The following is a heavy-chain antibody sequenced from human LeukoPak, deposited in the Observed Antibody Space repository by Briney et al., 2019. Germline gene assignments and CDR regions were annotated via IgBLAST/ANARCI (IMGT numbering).Heavy chain of an antibody. D-gene: IGHD6-6*01. Sequence: GGSLRLSCTASGFSFSGHWMHWARQLPGKGLVWVSRISPTGSTISYADSVKGRFTVSRDNAKNTLYLQVNNLRAEDTAVYYCARGPNSNWSGLDFWGQGTLLTVSS. CDR2: ISPTGSTI. CDR1: GFSFSGHW. J-gene: IGHJ4*02. V-gene: IGHV3-74*01. CDR3: ARGPNSNWSGLDF.